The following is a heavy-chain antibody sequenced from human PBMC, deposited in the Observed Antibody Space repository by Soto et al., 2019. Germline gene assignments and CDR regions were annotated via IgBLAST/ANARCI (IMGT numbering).Heavy chain of an antibody. CDR3: ASGGSYDWFSS. Sequence: SETLSLTCTVSGGSISSYYWSWIRQPPGKGLEWIGYIYYSGSTNYTTSLKTRVTISVDTSKNQFSLKLSSVTAADTAVYYCASGGSYDWFSSWGQRSLVLVSS. CDR2: IYYSGST. J-gene: IGHJ5*01. D-gene: IGHD1-26*01. V-gene: IGHV4-59*12. CDR1: GGSISSYY.